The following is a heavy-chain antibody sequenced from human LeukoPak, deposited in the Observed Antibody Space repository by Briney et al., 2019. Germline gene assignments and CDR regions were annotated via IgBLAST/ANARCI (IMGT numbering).Heavy chain of an antibody. Sequence: GGSLRLSCAPSGFTFSNSPMTWVRQAPGKGLEWVSGISGSGTNTYYADSVKGRFTICRDNSKNTLYLQISSLRAEDTAVQYCAKVDPGYRSSWSPFHYWRQGTLVTVSS. J-gene: IGHJ4*02. CDR1: GFTFSNSP. V-gene: IGHV3-23*01. CDR3: AKVDPGYRSSWSPFHY. CDR2: ISGSGTNT. D-gene: IGHD6-13*01.